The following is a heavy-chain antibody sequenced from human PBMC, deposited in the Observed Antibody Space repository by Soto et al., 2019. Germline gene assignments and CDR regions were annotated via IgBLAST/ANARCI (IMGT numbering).Heavy chain of an antibody. V-gene: IGHV3-11*01. CDR1: GITLSDNY. D-gene: IGHD2-8*01. CDR3: ASGKWSLDY. CDR2: ISNSDYTT. Sequence: VHLVASGGGLVKPGGSLRLSCVASGITLSDNYMTWIRQAPGKGLECLSYISNSDYTTYYEDSVKGRFTISRDNAKNSLYLQLNGLRVEDTAVYYCASGKWSLDYWGQGILVTVSS. J-gene: IGHJ4*02.